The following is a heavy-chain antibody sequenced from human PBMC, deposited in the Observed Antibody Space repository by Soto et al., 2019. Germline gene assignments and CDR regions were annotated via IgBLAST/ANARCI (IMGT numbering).Heavy chain of an antibody. CDR3: ARDGVNDYGDI. J-gene: IGHJ4*02. CDR2: IYSGGST. D-gene: IGHD4-17*01. Sequence: GGSLRLSCAASGFTVSSNYMSWVRQAPGKGLEWVSVIYSGGSTYYADSVKGRFTISRDNSKNTLYLQMNSLRAEDTAVYYCARDGVNDYGDIWGQGTLVTVSS. CDR1: GFTVSSNY. V-gene: IGHV3-66*01.